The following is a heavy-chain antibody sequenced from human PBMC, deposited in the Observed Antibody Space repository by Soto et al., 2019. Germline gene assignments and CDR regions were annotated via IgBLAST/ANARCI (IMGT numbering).Heavy chain of an antibody. CDR3: VHSRRLGHHSGGNHYFGEL. CDR1: GFALSTKVVG. D-gene: IGHD2-15*01. Sequence: GPTRVNATQTLTLACTFSGFALSTKVVGVGWVRQPPGKAPEWLALIFWDDDKRHSPSLMSRLTITKDTPRNQVALTMTNMEPADIATYYCVHSRRLGHHSGGNHYFGELWGQGILVTVSS. V-gene: IGHV2-5*02. CDR2: IFWDDDK. J-gene: IGHJ4*02.